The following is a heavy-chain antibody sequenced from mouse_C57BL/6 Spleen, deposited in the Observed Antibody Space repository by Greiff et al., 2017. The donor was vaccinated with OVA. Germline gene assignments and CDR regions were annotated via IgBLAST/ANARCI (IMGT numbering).Heavy chain of an antibody. CDR1: GYAFTNYL. D-gene: IGHD4-1*01. CDR3: ARWDWDRAMDY. J-gene: IGHJ4*01. Sequence: VKLQESGAELVRPGTSVKVSCKASGYAFTNYLIEWVKQRPGQGLEWIGVINPGSGGTNYNEKFKGKATLTADKSSSTAYMQLSSLTSEDSAVYFCARWDWDRAMDYWGQGTSVTVSS. CDR2: INPGSGGT. V-gene: IGHV1-54*01.